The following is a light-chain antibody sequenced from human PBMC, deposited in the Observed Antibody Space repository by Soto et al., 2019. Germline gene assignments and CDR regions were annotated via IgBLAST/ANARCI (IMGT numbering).Light chain of an antibody. CDR3: QQFDSAPLYT. CDR1: QDISNY. CDR2: DAS. J-gene: IGKJ2*01. V-gene: IGKV1-33*01. Sequence: DIQMTQSPSSLSASVGDRVTITCQASQDISNYLNWYQQKPGKAPKLLIYDASNLETGVPSRFSGSGSGTDFTFTISSLQPEDIATYFCQQFDSAPLYTFGQGTTLEIK.